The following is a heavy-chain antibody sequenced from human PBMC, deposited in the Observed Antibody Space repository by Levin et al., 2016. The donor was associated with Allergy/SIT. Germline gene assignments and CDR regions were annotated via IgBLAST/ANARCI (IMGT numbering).Heavy chain of an antibody. J-gene: IGHJ6*02. CDR3: ARVQLLSPEVGYYYYYGMDV. CDR1: GFTFSSYE. D-gene: IGHD2-2*01. Sequence: GESLKISCAASGFTFSSYEMNWVRQAPGKGLEWVSYISSSGSTIYYADSVKGRFTISRDNAKNSLYLQMNSLRAEDTAVYYCARVQLLSPEVGYYYYYGMDVWGQGTTVTVSS. V-gene: IGHV3-48*03. CDR2: ISSSGSTI.